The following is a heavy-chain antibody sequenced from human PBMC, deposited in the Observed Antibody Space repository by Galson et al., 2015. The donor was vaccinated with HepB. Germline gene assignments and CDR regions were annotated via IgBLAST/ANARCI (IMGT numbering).Heavy chain of an antibody. CDR3: ASTYGSGSCFDY. CDR1: GGTFSSYA. Sequence: SVKVSCKASGGTFSSYAISWVRQAPGQGLEWMGGIIPIFGTANYAQKFQGRVTITADESTSTAYMELSSLRSEDTAVYYCASTYGSGSCFDYWGQGTLVTVSS. CDR2: IIPIFGTA. D-gene: IGHD3-10*01. J-gene: IGHJ4*02. V-gene: IGHV1-69*13.